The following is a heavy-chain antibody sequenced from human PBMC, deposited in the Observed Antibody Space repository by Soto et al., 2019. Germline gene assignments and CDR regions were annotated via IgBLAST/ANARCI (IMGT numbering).Heavy chain of an antibody. Sequence: QAQLQQWGAGPLKPSETLSLTCAVYGGSFSDYYWSWIRQPPGKGPEWLGEVTPRGRTNYNPSLKSRVTISADTSKHQFFLKLRSVSAADTAVYYCARGISVRVVVQRDAPEEYCFDYWGQGTLVTVSS. CDR3: ARGISVRVVVQRDAPEEYCFDY. J-gene: IGHJ4*01. D-gene: IGHD2-15*01. CDR2: VTPRGRT. CDR1: GGSFSDYY. V-gene: IGHV4-34*01.